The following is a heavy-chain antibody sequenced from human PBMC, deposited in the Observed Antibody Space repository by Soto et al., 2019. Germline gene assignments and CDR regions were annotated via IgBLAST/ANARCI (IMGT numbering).Heavy chain of an antibody. V-gene: IGHV1-69*08. Sequence: QVQLVQSGAEVKKPGSSVKVSCKASGGTFSSYTISWVRQAPGQGLEWMGRIIPILGIANYAQKCQGRVTITADKSTSTAYMELSSLRSEDTAVYYCARDWVDGGMDVWGQGTTVTVSS. CDR1: GGTFSSYT. J-gene: IGHJ6*02. D-gene: IGHD3-16*01. CDR3: ARDWVDGGMDV. CDR2: IIPILGIA.